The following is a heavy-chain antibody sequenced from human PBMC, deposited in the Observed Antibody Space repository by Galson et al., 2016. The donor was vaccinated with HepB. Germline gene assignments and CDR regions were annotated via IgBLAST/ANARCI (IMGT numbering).Heavy chain of an antibody. Sequence: SLRLSCAASGFTFRNYWMTWVRQAPGKGLEWVANIKQDGSEKYYVDSVKGRFTISRDNARNSLYLQMNSLRAEDTAVYYCARGPGMLGYSYGHLLDVWGQGTTVTVSS. CDR3: ARGPGMLGYSYGHLLDV. V-gene: IGHV3-7*03. D-gene: IGHD5-18*01. CDR1: GFTFRNYW. CDR2: IKQDGSEK. J-gene: IGHJ6*02.